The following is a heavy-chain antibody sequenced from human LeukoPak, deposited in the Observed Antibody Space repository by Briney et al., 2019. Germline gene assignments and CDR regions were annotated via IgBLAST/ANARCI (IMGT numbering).Heavy chain of an antibody. CDR3: ARGRGIDY. CDR1: GGSFSGYY. Sequence: SETLSLTCAVYGGSFSGYYWSWIRQPPGKGLEWIGEINHSGSTNYNPPLKSRVTISVDTSKNQFSLKLSSVTAADTAVYYCARGRGIDYWGQGTLVTVSS. CDR2: INHSGST. D-gene: IGHD1-1*01. J-gene: IGHJ4*02. V-gene: IGHV4-34*01.